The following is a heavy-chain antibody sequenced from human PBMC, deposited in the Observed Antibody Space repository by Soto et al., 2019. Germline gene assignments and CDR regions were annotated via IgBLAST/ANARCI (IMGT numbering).Heavy chain of an antibody. CDR3: ARDYYPNYYYYGMDV. CDR2: IIPIFGTE. D-gene: IGHD3-10*01. CDR1: GGTFSSYA. Sequence: QVQLVQSGAEVKKPGSSVKVSCKASGGTFSSYAISWVRQAPGQGLEWMGGIIPIFGTENYAQKFQGRVTITADKSTSTAYMELSSLRAEDTAVYYCARDYYPNYYYYGMDVWGRGTTVTVSS. J-gene: IGHJ6*02. V-gene: IGHV1-69*06.